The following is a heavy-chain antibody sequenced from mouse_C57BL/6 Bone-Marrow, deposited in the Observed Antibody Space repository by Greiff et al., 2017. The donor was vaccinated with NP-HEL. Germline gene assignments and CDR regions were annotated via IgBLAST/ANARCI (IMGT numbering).Heavy chain of an antibody. Sequence: QVQLQQSGAELVRPGTSVKVSCKASGYAFTNYLIEWVKQRPGQGLEWIGVINPGSGGTNYNEQFKGKATLTADKSSSTAYMQLSSLTSEDSAVYFCARRPLRRGFAYWGQGTLVTVSA. CDR3: ARRPLRRGFAY. CDR1: GYAFTNYL. CDR2: INPGSGGT. V-gene: IGHV1-54*01. D-gene: IGHD1-2*01. J-gene: IGHJ3*01.